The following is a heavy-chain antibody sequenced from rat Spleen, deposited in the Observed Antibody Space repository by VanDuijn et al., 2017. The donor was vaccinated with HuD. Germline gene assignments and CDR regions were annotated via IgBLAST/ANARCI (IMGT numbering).Heavy chain of an antibody. CDR1: GFSLTSYN. J-gene: IGHJ2*01. Sequence: QVQLKESGPGLVQPSQTLSLTCTVSGFSLTSYNVHWLRQSAGKGLEWMGVIWTGGSTDYNSALKSRLSISRDTSKSQVFLKMNSLQTEDTATYYCARDPGSYYFDYWGQGVMVTVSS. CDR2: IWTGGST. CDR3: ARDPGSYYFDY. V-gene: IGHV2-30*01.